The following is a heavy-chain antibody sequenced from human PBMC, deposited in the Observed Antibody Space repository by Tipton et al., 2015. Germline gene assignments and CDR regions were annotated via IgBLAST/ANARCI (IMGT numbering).Heavy chain of an antibody. CDR1: GFTFSSYG. V-gene: IGHV3-30*18. CDR2: ISYDGSNK. J-gene: IGHJ4*02. CDR3: AKSHSSSWYFDYFDY. D-gene: IGHD6-13*01. Sequence: SLRLSCAASGFTFSSYGMHWVRQAPGKGLEWVASISYDGSNKYYADSVKGRFTISRDNSKNTLYLQMNSLRAEDTAVYYCAKSHSSSWYFDYFDYWGQGTLVTVSS.